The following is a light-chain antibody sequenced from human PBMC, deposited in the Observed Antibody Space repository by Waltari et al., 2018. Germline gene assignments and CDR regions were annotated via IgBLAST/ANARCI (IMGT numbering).Light chain of an antibody. CDR3: QQSYSIPQT. Sequence: DIQMTQSPSSLSASVGDRVTITCRTSQSIFNCLNWYQQKPGRAPKLLIYAASRLQTGVPSRFSGGGSGTDFTLTITNLQPEDFATYFCQQSYSIPQTFGLGTKLEI. CDR2: AAS. V-gene: IGKV1-39*01. CDR1: QSIFNC. J-gene: IGKJ2*01.